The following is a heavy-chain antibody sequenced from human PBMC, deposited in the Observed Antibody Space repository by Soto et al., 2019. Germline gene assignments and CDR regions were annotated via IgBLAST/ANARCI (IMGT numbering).Heavy chain of an antibody. CDR2: IIPIFGTA. Sequence: ASVKVSCKASGGTFSSYAISWVRQAPGQGLEWMGGIIPIFGTANYAQKFQGRVTITADESTSTAYMELSSLRSEDTAVYYCARGHSNYDYYYYYGMDVWGQGTTVTVSS. J-gene: IGHJ6*02. CDR3: ARGHSNYDYYYYYGMDV. D-gene: IGHD4-4*01. CDR1: GGTFSSYA. V-gene: IGHV1-69*13.